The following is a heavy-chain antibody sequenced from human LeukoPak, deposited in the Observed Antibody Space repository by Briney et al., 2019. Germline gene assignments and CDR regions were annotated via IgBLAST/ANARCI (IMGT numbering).Heavy chain of an antibody. D-gene: IGHD6-13*01. V-gene: IGHV1-69*04. J-gene: IGHJ5*02. CDR3: ARENSSSWGWFDP. Sequence: SVKVSCKASGGTFSSYAISWVRQAPGQGLEWMGRIIPILGIANYAQKFQGRVTITADKSTSTAYMELSSLRSEDTAVYYCARENSSSWGWFDPWGQGTLVTVSS. CDR1: GGTFSSYA. CDR2: IIPILGIA.